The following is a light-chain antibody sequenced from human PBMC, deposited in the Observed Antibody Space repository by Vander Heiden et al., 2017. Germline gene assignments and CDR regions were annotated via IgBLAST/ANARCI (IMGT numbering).Light chain of an antibody. Sequence: DIQMTQSPSTLSASAGDRVTITCRASQSISNWLAWYQQKPGKAPNLLIYKASSLESGVPSRFSGSGSGTEFTLTISSLQPDDFATYYCQHYNNFPYTFGQGTKLEIK. CDR2: KAS. CDR3: QHYNNFPYT. V-gene: IGKV1-5*03. J-gene: IGKJ2*01. CDR1: QSISNW.